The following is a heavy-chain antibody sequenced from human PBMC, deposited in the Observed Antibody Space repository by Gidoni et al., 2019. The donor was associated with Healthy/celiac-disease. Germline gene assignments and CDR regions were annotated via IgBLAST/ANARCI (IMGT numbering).Heavy chain of an antibody. J-gene: IGHJ4*02. D-gene: IGHD3-16*01. CDR2: IYTSGST. CDR1: GGSISSYY. CDR3: ARDVYDDIWGSYNLDY. V-gene: IGHV4-4*07. Sequence: QVQLQESGPGLLKPSETLPLTCTVSGGSISSYYWSWIRQPAGKGLEWIGRIYTSGSTDYNPSLKSRVTMSVDTSKNQFSLKLTSVTAADTAVYYCARDVYDDIWGSYNLDYWGQGTLVTVSS.